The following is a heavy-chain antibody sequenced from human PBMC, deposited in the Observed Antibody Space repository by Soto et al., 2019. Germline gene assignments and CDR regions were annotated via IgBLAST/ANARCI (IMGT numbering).Heavy chain of an antibody. V-gene: IGHV4-34*01. CDR3: ARGGDGYNYGDAFDI. CDR1: GGSFSGYY. J-gene: IGHJ3*02. Sequence: PSETLSLTCAVYGGSFSGYYWSWIRQPPGKGLEWIGEINHSGSTNYNPSLKSRVIISVDTSKNQFSLKLSSVTAADTAVYYCARGGDGYNYGDAFDIWGQGTMVTVSS. D-gene: IGHD5-12*01. CDR2: INHSGST.